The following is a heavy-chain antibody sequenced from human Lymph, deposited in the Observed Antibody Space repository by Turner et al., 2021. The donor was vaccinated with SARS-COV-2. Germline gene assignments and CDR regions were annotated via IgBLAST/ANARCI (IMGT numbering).Heavy chain of an antibody. CDR2: ISYDGSNK. CDR1: GYTFSSYA. Sequence: QVQLVESGGGVVQPGRSLRLSCAASGYTFSSYAMHWVRQAPGKGLEWVAVISYDGSNKNYADSVKGRFTISRDKSKNTLYLQMNSLRAEDTAVYYCARDDREFWSGDYTHYYYYGMDVWGQGTTVTVSS. CDR3: ARDDREFWSGDYTHYYYYGMDV. D-gene: IGHD3-3*01. V-gene: IGHV3-30*04. J-gene: IGHJ6*02.